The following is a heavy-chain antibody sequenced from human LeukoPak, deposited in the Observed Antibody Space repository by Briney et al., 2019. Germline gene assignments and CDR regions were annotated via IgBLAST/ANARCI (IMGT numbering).Heavy chain of an antibody. CDR2: IYYSGST. CDR1: GGSISSGGYY. J-gene: IGHJ5*02. V-gene: IGHV4-31*03. CDR3: ASLNSNSSGQEKWGFDP. D-gene: IGHD6-6*01. Sequence: SQTLSLTCTVSGGSISSGGYYWSWIRQHPGKGLEWIGYIYYSGSTYYNPSLKSRVTISVDTSKNQFSLKLSSVTAADTAVYYCASLNSNSSGQEKWGFDPWGQGTLVTVSS.